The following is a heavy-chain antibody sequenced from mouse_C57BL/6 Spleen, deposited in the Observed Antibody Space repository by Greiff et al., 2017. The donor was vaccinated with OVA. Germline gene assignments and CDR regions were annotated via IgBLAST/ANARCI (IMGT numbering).Heavy chain of an antibody. CDR1: GFTFNTYA. CDR3: VRDHALTGTFDY. J-gene: IGHJ2*01. D-gene: IGHD4-1*01. V-gene: IGHV10-3*01. CDR2: IRSKSSNYAT. Sequence: VQLKESGGGLVQPKGSLKLSCAASGFTFNTYAMHWVRQAPGKGLEWVARIRSKSSNYATYYADSVKDTFTISRDESQSMLYLQMNNLKSEDTAMYYCVRDHALTGTFDYWGQGTTLTVSS.